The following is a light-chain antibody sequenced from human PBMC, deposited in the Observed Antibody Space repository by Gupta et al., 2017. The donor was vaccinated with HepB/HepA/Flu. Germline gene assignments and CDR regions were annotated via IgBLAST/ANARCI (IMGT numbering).Light chain of an antibody. CDR2: AAS. Sequence: ILMTHSPFSLSASVVDRVTITCRASQSISSYLNWYQQKPGIAPKLLIYAASSLQSGVPSRFSGSGSGTDFTLTITSLQPEDFATYYCQQSDNTPLTFGQGTRLEIK. CDR1: QSISSY. J-gene: IGKJ5*01. V-gene: IGKV1-39*01. CDR3: QQSDNTPLT.